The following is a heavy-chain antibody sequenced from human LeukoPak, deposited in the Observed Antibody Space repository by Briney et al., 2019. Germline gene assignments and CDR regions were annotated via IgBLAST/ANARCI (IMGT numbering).Heavy chain of an antibody. CDR2: INHSGST. D-gene: IGHD3-22*01. CDR1: GGSLSDYY. V-gene: IGHV4-34*01. J-gene: IGHJ4*02. Sequence: SETLSLTCAVYGGSLSDYYWSWIRQPPGKGLEWIGEINHSGSTNYNPSLKSRVTISVDTSKNQFSLKVRSVTAADTAVYYCARRFPRVNPEYYYDSSGYYLDYWGQGTLVPSPQ. CDR3: ARRFPRVNPEYYYDSSGYYLDY.